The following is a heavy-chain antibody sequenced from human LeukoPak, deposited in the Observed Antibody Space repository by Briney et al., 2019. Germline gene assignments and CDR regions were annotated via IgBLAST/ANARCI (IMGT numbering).Heavy chain of an antibody. J-gene: IGHJ3*02. Sequence: ASVKVSCKASGYTFTGYYMHWVRQAPGQGLEWMVWINPNSGGTNYAQKFQGRVTMTRDTSISTAYMELSRLRSDDTAVYYCAREAYSSGSPDAFDIWGQGTMVTVSS. V-gene: IGHV1-2*02. D-gene: IGHD6-19*01. CDR3: AREAYSSGSPDAFDI. CDR2: INPNSGGT. CDR1: GYTFTGYY.